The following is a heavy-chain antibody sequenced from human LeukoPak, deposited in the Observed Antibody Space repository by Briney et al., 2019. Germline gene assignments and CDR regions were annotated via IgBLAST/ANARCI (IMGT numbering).Heavy chain of an antibody. CDR3: ARDVDSTMVLFDY. V-gene: IGHV1-69*13. J-gene: IGHJ4*02. CDR2: IIPIFGTA. D-gene: IGHD5-18*01. Sequence: SVKVSCKASGGTFSSYAIIWVRQAPGQGLEWMGGIIPIFGTANYAQKFQGGVTITADESTSTAYMELSSLRSEDTAVYYCARDVDSTMVLFDYWGQGTLVTVSS. CDR1: GGTFSSYA.